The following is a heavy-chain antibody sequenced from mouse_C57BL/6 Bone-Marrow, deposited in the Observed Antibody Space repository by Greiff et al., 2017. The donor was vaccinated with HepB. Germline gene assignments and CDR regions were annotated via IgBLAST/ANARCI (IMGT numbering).Heavy chain of an antibody. CDR2: ISYDGSN. D-gene: IGHD2-13*01. J-gene: IGHJ4*01. CDR3: ASCDYGDYYAMDY. Sequence: EVKLMESGPGLVKPSQSLSLTCSVTGYSITSGYYWNWIRQFPGNKLEWMGYISYDGSNNYNPSLKNRISITRDTSKNQFFLKLNSVTTEDTATYYCASCDYGDYYAMDYWGQGTSVTVSS. V-gene: IGHV3-6*01. CDR1: GYSITSGYY.